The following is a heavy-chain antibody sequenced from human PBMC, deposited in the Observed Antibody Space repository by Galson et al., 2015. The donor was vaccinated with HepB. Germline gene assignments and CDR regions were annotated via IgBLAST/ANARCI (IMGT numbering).Heavy chain of an antibody. D-gene: IGHD1-26*01. CDR2: ISWNSDII. CDR3: AKGVVGAPRAPFDY. V-gene: IGHV3-9*01. Sequence: SLRLSCAASGFTFDDYAMYWVRQAPGKGLEWVSGISWNSDIIGYADSVKGRFTISRDNAKNSLYLQMNSLRAEDTALYYCAKGVVGAPRAPFDYWGQGTLVTVSS. J-gene: IGHJ4*02. CDR1: GFTFDDYA.